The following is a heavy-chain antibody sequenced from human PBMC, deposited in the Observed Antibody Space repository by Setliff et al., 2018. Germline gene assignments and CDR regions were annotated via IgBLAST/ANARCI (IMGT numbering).Heavy chain of an antibody. Sequence: ASVKVSCKVSGYTLTKLPMHWVRQAPGKGLEWMGGFDFEDGETIYAHKFQGRVTMTEDTSTDTAYMELSSLRSEDTAVYYCVREGVDSRSSTDYRYYMDVWGKGTTVTVSS. CDR1: GYTLTKLP. CDR3: VREGVDSRSSTDYRYYMDV. V-gene: IGHV1-24*01. J-gene: IGHJ6*03. CDR2: FDFEDGET. D-gene: IGHD3-22*01.